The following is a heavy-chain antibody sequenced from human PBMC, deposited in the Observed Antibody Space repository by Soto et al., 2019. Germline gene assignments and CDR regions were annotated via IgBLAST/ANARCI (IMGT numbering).Heavy chain of an antibody. CDR2: INHSGNT. J-gene: IGHJ5*02. CDR3: SRRAPEGFDP. Sequence: PSETRSRTGFVSARSYGPRPYNWGWIRTATGRGVECSGSINHSGNTYLSPSLKDRVTMSVDTSKNSFSLKLRSATAADTGLYYCSRRAPEGFDPWGQGTLVTVSS. V-gene: IGHV4-39*01. CDR1: ARSYGPRPYN.